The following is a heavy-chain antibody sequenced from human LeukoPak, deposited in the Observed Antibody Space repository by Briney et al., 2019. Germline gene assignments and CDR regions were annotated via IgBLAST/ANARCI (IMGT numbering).Heavy chain of an antibody. CDR2: IIPIFGTA. V-gene: IGHV1-69*06. Sequence: GASVKVSCKASGGTFSSYAISWVRQAPGQGLEWMGGIIPIFGTANYAQKFQGRVTITADKSTSTAYMELSSLRSEDTAVYYCARVGLDIVVVPAAMTWFDPWGQGTLVTVSS. CDR1: GGTFSSYA. J-gene: IGHJ5*02. D-gene: IGHD2-2*01. CDR3: ARVGLDIVVVPAAMTWFDP.